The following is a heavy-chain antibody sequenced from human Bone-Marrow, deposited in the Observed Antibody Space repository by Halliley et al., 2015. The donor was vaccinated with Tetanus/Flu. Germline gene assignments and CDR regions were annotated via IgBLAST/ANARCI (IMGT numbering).Heavy chain of an antibody. CDR2: IGGSGLST. D-gene: IGHD5-18*01. J-gene: IGHJ5*02. CDR1: GFTFYNYD. CDR3: AKDSLGYSYNP. Sequence: TASGFTFYNYDMGWVRQAPGKGLEWVSGIGGSGLSTYYADSVKGRFTISRDNSKNTLYLQMNSLRAEDTAVYYCAKDSLGYSYNPWGQGTLVTVSS. V-gene: IGHV3-23*01.